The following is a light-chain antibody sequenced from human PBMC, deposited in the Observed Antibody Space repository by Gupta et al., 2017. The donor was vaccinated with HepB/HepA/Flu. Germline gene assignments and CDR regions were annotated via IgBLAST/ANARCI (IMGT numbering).Light chain of an antibody. J-gene: IGKJ2*01. V-gene: IGKV1-9*01. CDR3: HQRKRYPPHT. CDR2: AAS. Sequence: DIQLTQPPSFLSASVGDRVTITCRASQDISSYLAWYQKKPGKAPKLLIYAASTWQSGVTSRFSGSGFGKELTLTISSRQQEDFVPYYCHQRKRYPPHTFGQGTKLEIK. CDR1: QDISSY.